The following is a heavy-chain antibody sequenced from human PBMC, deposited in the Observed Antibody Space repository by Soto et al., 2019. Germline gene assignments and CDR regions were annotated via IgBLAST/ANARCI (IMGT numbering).Heavy chain of an antibody. Sequence: ASVKVSCKASGYTFTSYYMHWVRQAPGQGLVWMGIINPSGGSTSYAQKFQGRVTMTRDTSTSTVYMELSSLRSEDTAVYYCAREVIVVVVAADAFDIWGQGTMVTVSS. V-gene: IGHV1-46*01. CDR2: INPSGGST. CDR1: GYTFTSYY. CDR3: AREVIVVVVAADAFDI. D-gene: IGHD2-15*01. J-gene: IGHJ3*02.